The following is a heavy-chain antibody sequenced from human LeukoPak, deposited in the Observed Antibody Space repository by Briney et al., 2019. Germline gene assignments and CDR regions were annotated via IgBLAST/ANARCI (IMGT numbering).Heavy chain of an antibody. J-gene: IGHJ5*02. V-gene: IGHV3-7*01. CDR3: AREVRAVGRGKRFDP. CDR2: INEDGSEK. CDR1: GFSFGNYW. Sequence: PGGSLRLSCSASGFSFGNYWMSWVRQTPGKGLELVANINEDGSEKNYVDSVKGRFTMSRDNADNSVHLQMNSLRDEDTAVYYCAREVRAVGRGKRFDPWGQGTLVTVSS. D-gene: IGHD2-2*01.